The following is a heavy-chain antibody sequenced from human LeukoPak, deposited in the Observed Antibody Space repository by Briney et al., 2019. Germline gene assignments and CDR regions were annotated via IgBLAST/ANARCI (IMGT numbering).Heavy chain of an antibody. J-gene: IGHJ3*02. CDR3: AKEGPDYYGSGSYWSGAFDI. D-gene: IGHD3-10*01. CDR1: GFTFSSYG. Sequence: GRSLRLSCAASGFTFSSYGMHWVRQAPGKGLEWVAVISYDGSNKYYADSVKGRFTISRDNSKNTLYLQMNSLRAEDTAVYYCAKEGPDYYGSGSYWSGAFDIWGQGTMVTVSS. CDR2: ISYDGSNK. V-gene: IGHV3-30*18.